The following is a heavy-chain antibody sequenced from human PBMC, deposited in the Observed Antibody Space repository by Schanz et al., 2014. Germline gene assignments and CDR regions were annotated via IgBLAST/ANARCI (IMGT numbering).Heavy chain of an antibody. D-gene: IGHD4-17*01. V-gene: IGHV1-46*01. Sequence: QVQLVQSGTQVKKLGASVKVSCKASGYTLSAYSLHWVRQAPGQGLEWMGIVNPSVRGTHFAREFQGRVTVTSDTSTSTVYMELSSLRSEDTAVYYCARGYGDSPTDFWGQGTLVTVSS. CDR2: VNPSVRGT. CDR1: GYTLSAYS. CDR3: ARGYGDSPTDF. J-gene: IGHJ4*02.